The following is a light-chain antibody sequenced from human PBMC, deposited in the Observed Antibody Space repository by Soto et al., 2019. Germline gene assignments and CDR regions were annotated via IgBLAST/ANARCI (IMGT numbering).Light chain of an antibody. Sequence: DIVMTQSPDSLALSLGERATINCKSSQSILSGSTQKNYLAWYQQKPGQPPKLLTHWASARESGVPDRFSGSGSETDFTLTISNVQAEDVAVYYCHQYHRDPRTFGQGTKLEI. CDR3: HQYHRDPRT. CDR1: QSILSGSTQKNY. CDR2: WAS. J-gene: IGKJ2*01. V-gene: IGKV4-1*01.